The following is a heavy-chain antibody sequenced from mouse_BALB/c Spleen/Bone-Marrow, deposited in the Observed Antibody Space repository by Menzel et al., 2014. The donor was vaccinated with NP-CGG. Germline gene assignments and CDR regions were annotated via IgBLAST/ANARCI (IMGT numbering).Heavy chain of an antibody. CDR1: GYTFTSYW. J-gene: IGHJ2*01. D-gene: IGHD4-1*01. Sequence: VKLQESGAELAKPGASVKMSCKASGYTFTSYWMHWVKQRPGQGLEWIGYINPSTGYTKYNQKFKDKATLTADKSSSTAYMQLSSLTSEDSAVYYCARSRTGTYFDYWGQGTTLTVSS. V-gene: IGHV1-7*01. CDR2: INPSTGYT. CDR3: ARSRTGTYFDY.